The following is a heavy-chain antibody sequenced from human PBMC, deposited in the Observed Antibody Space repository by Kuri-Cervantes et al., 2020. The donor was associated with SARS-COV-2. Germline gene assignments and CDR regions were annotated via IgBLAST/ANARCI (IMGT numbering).Heavy chain of an antibody. CDR3: ARETFPPLRGWYYFDY. CDR1: GGSFSGYY. Sequence: TLSLPCAVYGGSFSGYYWSWIRQPPGNGLEWIGEINHSGSTNYNPSLKSRVTISVDTSNNQFSLKLSSVTAANAAVYYCARETFPPLRGWYYFDYWGQGTLVTVSS. CDR2: INHSGST. J-gene: IGHJ4*02. V-gene: IGHV4-34*01. D-gene: IGHD2-15*01.